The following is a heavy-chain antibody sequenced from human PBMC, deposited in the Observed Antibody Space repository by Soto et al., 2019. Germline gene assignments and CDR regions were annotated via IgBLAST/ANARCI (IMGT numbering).Heavy chain of an antibody. V-gene: IGHV4-34*01. Sequence: SETLSLTCGVHGGPFSGFFWSWIRQSPGKGLEWIGEFNPGGSTNYNPSLKSRLTISADRSTSQVSLRLTSVTAADAAVYFCARSAASFGGASYLGAWGQGTLVTVS. CDR1: GGPFSGFF. CDR3: ARSAASFGGASYLGA. CDR2: FNPGGST. D-gene: IGHD1-26*01. J-gene: IGHJ5*02.